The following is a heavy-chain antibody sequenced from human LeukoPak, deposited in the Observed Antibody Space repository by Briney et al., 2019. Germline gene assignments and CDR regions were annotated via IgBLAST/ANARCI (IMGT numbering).Heavy chain of an antibody. D-gene: IGHD2-15*01. CDR2: INPNSGGT. CDR1: GYTFTGHY. Sequence: ASVKGSCKASGYTFTGHYMHWVRQAPGQGLEWMGWINPNSGGTNYAQKFQGRVTMTRDTSISTAYMELSRLRSDDTAVYYCAREFAVVAARCFDYWGQGTLVTVSS. CDR3: AREFAVVAARCFDY. V-gene: IGHV1-2*02. J-gene: IGHJ4*02.